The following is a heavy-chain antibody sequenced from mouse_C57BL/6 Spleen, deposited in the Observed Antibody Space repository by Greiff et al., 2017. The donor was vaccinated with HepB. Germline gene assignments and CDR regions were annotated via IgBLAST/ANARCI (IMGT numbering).Heavy chain of an antibody. Sequence: QVHVKQSGAELVKPGASVKLSCKASGYTFTSYWMHWVKQRPGQGLEWIGMIHPNSGSTNYNEKFKSKATLTVDKSSSTAYMQLSSLTSEDSAVYYCTRESYYYGSSYGFAYWGQGTLVTVSA. CDR2: IHPNSGST. J-gene: IGHJ3*01. D-gene: IGHD1-1*01. V-gene: IGHV1-64*01. CDR3: TRESYYYGSSYGFAY. CDR1: GYTFTSYW.